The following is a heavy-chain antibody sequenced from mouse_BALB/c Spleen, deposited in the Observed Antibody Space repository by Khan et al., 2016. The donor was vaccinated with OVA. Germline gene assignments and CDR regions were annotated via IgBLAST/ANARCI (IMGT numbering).Heavy chain of an antibody. Sequence: EVQLVESGPGLVKPSQSLSLTCTVTGYSITSDFAWNWIRQFPGNKLEWMGYISYSGSPNYNPALNSRISITRDTSKKQFILQLNYMTTEDTAAYDCARYDTRYSDAMDYWGQGTTVPVSS. CDR1: GYSITSDFA. D-gene: IGHD1-1*01. CDR2: ISYSGSP. CDR3: ARYDTRYSDAMDY. V-gene: IGHV3-2*02. J-gene: IGHJ4*01.